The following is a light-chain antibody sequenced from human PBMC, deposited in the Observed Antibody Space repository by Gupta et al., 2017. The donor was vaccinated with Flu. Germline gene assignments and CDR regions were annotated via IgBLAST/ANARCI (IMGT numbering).Light chain of an antibody. J-gene: IGLJ3*02. CDR3: VLYMGSGISV. CDR1: SGSVSINYY. Sequence: QTVLTPEPSFSVYPGGTVTFPCGLSSGSVSINYYPSWYQQTPGQAPRTLIYNTNTRSSGVPDRFAGSILGNKAALTITGAQADDESHYYCVLYMGSGISVFGGGTKLTVL. CDR2: NTN. V-gene: IGLV8-61*01.